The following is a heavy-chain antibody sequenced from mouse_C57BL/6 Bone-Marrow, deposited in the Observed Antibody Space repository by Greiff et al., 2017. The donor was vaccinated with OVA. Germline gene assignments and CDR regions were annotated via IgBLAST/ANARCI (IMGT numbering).Heavy chain of an antibody. CDR3: ATSWGLDY. CDR1: GYTFTSYW. V-gene: IGHV1-59*01. D-gene: IGHD3-1*01. J-gene: IGHJ2*01. CDR2: IDPSDSYT. Sequence: QLQQPGAELVRPGTSVKLSCKASGYTFTSYWMHWVKQRPGQGLEWIGVIDPSDSYTNYNQKFKGKATLTVDTSSSTAYMQLSSLTSEDSAVYYCATSWGLDYWGQGTTLTVSS.